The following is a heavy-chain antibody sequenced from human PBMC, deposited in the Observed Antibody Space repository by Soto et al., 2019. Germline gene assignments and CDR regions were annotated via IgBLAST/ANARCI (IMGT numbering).Heavy chain of an antibody. CDR2: ISGSGHIT. J-gene: IGHJ4*02. V-gene: IGHV3-23*01. CDR1: GFNSISYG. Sequence: EVQLLESGGGLVQPGGSLRLSYAASGFNSISYGMSWVRQAPGKGLEWVSLISGSGHITYYADSLKGRLTISRDNAENKLYLQMNSLRVEDTAVYYCAPGGHFDSLTTYSYYFDHWGQGTLVTVSS. CDR3: APGGHFDSLTTYSYYFDH. D-gene: IGHD3-9*01.